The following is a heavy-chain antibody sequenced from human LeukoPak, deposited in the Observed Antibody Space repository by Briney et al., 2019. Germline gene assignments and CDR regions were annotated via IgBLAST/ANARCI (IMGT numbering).Heavy chain of an antibody. CDR1: GFTFSVYA. D-gene: IGHD4-23*01. J-gene: IGHJ4*02. CDR2: ISGNDGSA. Sequence: GGSLRLSCAASGFTFSVYAMTWVRQAPGKGLEWVSTISGNDGSAFYADSVKGRFTISRDNSKNTLYLQMNSLRAEDTAAYYCAKDIYGGCGGVDYWGQGTLVTVSS. CDR3: AKDIYGGCGGVDY. V-gene: IGHV3-23*01.